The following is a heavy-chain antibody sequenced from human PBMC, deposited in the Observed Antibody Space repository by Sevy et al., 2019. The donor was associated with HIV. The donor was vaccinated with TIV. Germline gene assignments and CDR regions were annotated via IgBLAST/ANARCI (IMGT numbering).Heavy chain of an antibody. CDR3: TKESLRGTYIRGDFDH. Sequence: GGSLRLSCSGFGFTFQVFGMHWVRQAPGKGPEWLAVISSDGSNQNYADSVKDRFTISRDNSKNLLFLQMNSLIPNDTAVYFCTKESLRGTYIRGDFDHWGQGTLVTVSS. CDR1: GFTFQVFG. J-gene: IGHJ4*02. V-gene: IGHV3-30*18. D-gene: IGHD3-10*02. CDR2: ISSDGSNQ.